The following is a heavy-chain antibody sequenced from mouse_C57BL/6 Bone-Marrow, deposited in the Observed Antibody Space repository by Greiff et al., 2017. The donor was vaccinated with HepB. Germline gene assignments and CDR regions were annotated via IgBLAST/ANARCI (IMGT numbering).Heavy chain of an antibody. CDR2: IYPSDSET. Sequence: QVPLQQPGAELVRPGSSVKLSCKASGYTFTSYWMDWVKQRPGQGLEWIGNIYPSDSETHYNQKFKDKATLTVDTSSSTAYMQLSSLTSENSAVYYCASWEYGYDPLYAMDYWGQGTSVTVSS. D-gene: IGHD2-2*01. V-gene: IGHV1-61*01. J-gene: IGHJ4*01. CDR1: GYTFTSYW. CDR3: ASWEYGYDPLYAMDY.